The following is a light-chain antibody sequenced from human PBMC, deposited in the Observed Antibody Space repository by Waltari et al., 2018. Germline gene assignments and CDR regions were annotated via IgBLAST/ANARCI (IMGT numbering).Light chain of an antibody. CDR3: QSYDSSLTAWV. J-gene: IGLJ3*02. CDR2: VNT. CDR1: SSNPWAGYD. V-gene: IGLV1-40*01. Sequence: QSVLTQPPSVSGAPGQRATISCTGSSSNPWAGYDVHWYQQLPGTAPKLLIYVNTNRPSGVPDRISASKSGTSASLAITGLQAEDEADYYCQSYDSSLTAWVFGGGTKLTVL.